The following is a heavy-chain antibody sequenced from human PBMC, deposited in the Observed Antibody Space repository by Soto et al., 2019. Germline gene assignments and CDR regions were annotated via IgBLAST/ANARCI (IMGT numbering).Heavy chain of an antibody. J-gene: IGHJ5*01. D-gene: IGHD1-26*01. CDR3: ARGPIVGARGGFGFDS. CDR1: GGSFSGYY. Sequence: QVQLQQWGAGLLKPSETLSLTCAVYGGSFSGYYWSWIRQPPGKGLEWIGEINHSGSTNYNPSLKSRITIPVDTSKNQCSLKLSSVAAADTAVYYCARGPIVGARGGFGFDSWGQGTLVTVSS. CDR2: INHSGST. V-gene: IGHV4-34*01.